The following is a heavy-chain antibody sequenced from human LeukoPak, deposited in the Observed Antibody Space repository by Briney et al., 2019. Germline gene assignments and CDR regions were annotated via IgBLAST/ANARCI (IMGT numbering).Heavy chain of an antibody. CDR1: GGSISSYY. CDR2: IYTSGST. Sequence: SETLSLTCTVSGGSISSYYWSGIRQPAGKGLEWIGRIYTSGSTNYNPSLKSRVTMSVDTSKNQFSLKLSSVTAADTAVYYCAREATLPAASGFDYWGQGTQVTVSS. V-gene: IGHV4-4*07. CDR3: AREATLPAASGFDY. D-gene: IGHD2-2*01. J-gene: IGHJ4*02.